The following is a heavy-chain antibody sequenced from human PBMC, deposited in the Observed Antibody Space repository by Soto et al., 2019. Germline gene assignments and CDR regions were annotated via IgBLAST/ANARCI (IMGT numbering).Heavy chain of an antibody. Sequence: GSLRLSCAASGFIFSAYAMSWARQAPGKGLEWVSTISDTIGATDYADSVTGRFSISRDNTKNSLYLQMNSLRPEDTALYYCVQAQNWDAGDVSFDSWGQGTRVTAPQ. CDR1: GFIFSAYA. CDR2: ISDTIGAT. J-gene: IGHJ4*02. D-gene: IGHD1-1*01. CDR3: VQAQNWDAGDVSFDS. V-gene: IGHV3-23*01.